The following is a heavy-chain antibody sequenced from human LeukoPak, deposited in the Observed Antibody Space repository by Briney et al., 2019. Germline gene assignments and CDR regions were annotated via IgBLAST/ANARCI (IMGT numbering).Heavy chain of an antibody. D-gene: IGHD3-10*01. CDR2: ISWNSGSM. CDR1: GFTFDDYA. V-gene: IGHV3-9*01. CDR3: VKDIGSGSYYNWQWFDT. J-gene: IGHJ5*02. Sequence: GGSLRLSCAASGFTFDDYAMPWVRQAPGKGLEWISGISWNSGSMSYADSAQGRFTISRDNAKNSLYLQMNSLRTEDTALYFCVKDIGSGSYYNWQWFDTWGQGTLVTVSS.